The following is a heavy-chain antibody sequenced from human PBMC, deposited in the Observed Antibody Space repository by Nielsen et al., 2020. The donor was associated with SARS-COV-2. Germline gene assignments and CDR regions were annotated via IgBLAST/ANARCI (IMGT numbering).Heavy chain of an antibody. CDR1: GFIFSDYY. Sequence: GESLKISCAASGFIFSDYYMTWIRQAPGKGLEWVSYISSSTGYTDYAESVKGRLTISRDNAKNSLYLQMNSLRAEDTALYYCAKDIWGIAAAGFDYWGQGTLVTVSS. CDR3: AKDIWGIAAAGFDY. J-gene: IGHJ4*02. CDR2: ISSSTGYT. V-gene: IGHV3-11*05. D-gene: IGHD6-13*01.